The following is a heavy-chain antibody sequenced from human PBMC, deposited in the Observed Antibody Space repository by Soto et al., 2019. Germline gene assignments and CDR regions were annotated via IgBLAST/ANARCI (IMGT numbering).Heavy chain of an antibody. Sequence: QVQLVQSGAEVKKPGASVEVSCKASGYTFTDYYMHWVRQAPGLGLEWMGWMNPNTGGTFYAQKFQARVTMTRDTSVGTAFVRLSRLTSDDTAVYYCVRDRKKADQWRGENWFDPWGQGTLVTVSS. D-gene: IGHD3-16*01. CDR2: MNPNTGGT. V-gene: IGHV1-2*02. J-gene: IGHJ5*02. CDR3: VRDRKKADQWRGENWFDP. CDR1: GYTFTDYY.